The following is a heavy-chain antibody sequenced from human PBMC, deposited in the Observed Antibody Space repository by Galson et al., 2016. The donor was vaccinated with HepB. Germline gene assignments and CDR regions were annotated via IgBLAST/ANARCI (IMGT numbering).Heavy chain of an antibody. V-gene: IGHV3-48*02. J-gene: IGHJ4*02. CDR2: ISSSNNSM. CDR3: VKGAGTIDY. CDR1: GFTFSSYG. D-gene: IGHD6-19*01. Sequence: SLRLPCAASGFTFSSYGMNWVRQAPGKGLEWISYISSSNNSMYYADSVKGRFTISRDNAKNSLYLQMNSLRDEDTAVYYCVKGAGTIDYWGQGTLVTVSS.